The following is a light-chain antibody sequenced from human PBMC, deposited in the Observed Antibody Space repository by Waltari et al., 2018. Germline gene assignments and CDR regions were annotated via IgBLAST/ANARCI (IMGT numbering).Light chain of an antibody. Sequence: EIVMTQSPATLSVCLGEGATLSCRASQSVSSNLAWYQQKPGQAPRLLIYGASTRATGIPARFSGSGSGTEFTLTISSLQSEDFAVYYCQQYNNWPRGTFGQGTKVEIK. V-gene: IGKV3-15*01. CDR3: QQYNNWPRGT. CDR1: QSVSSN. J-gene: IGKJ1*01. CDR2: GAS.